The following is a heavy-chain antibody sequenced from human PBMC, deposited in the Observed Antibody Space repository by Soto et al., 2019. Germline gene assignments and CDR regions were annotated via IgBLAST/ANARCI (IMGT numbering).Heavy chain of an antibody. V-gene: IGHV3-23*01. D-gene: IGHD2-15*01. CDR1: GLTFSNYA. Sequence: GGSLRLSCTASGLTFSNYAMTWVREAPGRGLEWVSGISGSGSMKYYADSVKGRFTISRDNSKNMLFLQMDSLRDEDTAMYHCAKEAVASEQVPIPGDSWGQGTLVTVSS. CDR2: ISGSGSMK. CDR3: AKEAVASEQVPIPGDS. J-gene: IGHJ4*02.